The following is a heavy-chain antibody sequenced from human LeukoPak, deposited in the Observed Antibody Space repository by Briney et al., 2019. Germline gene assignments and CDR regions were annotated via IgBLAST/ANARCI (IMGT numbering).Heavy chain of an antibody. D-gene: IGHD5-12*01. CDR2: IYTSGST. CDR1: GGSISSGSYY. Sequence: TSETLSLTCTVSGGSISSGSYYWSWIRQPAGKGLEWIGRIYTSGSTNYNPSLKSRVTISVDTSKNQFSLKLSSVTAADTAMYYCARYRGASGYHFDYWGQGTLVTVSS. V-gene: IGHV4-61*02. CDR3: ARYRGASGYHFDY. J-gene: IGHJ4*02.